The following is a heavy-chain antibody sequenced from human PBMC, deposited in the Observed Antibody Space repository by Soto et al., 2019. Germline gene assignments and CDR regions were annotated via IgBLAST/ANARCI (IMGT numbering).Heavy chain of an antibody. CDR2: ISGSSESA. CDR3: ARDAYSDFWSGSNFDH. D-gene: IGHD3-3*01. J-gene: IGHJ4*02. Sequence: PGGSLRLAWVGSGFGFSSQTMNWVRQAPGKGLEWVSSISGSSESAYYADSVKGRFTISRDASTNTLYLQMSSLRVEDTAVYYCARDAYSDFWSGSNFDHWGQGTLVTVSS. V-gene: IGHV3-23*01. CDR1: GFGFSSQT.